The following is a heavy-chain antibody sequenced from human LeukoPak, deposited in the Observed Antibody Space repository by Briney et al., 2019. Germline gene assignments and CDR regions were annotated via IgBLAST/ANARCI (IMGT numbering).Heavy chain of an antibody. CDR2: IWYDGSNK. D-gene: IGHD3-3*01. V-gene: IGHV3-33*06. CDR1: GFTFSSYG. J-gene: IGHJ4*02. CDR3: AKESDFWKTFDY. Sequence: PGRSLRLSCAPSGFTFSSYGMHWVRQAPGKGLEWVAVIWYDGSNKYYADSVKGRFTISRDNSKNTLYLLMNSLRAEDTAVYYCAKESDFWKTFDYWGQGTLVTVYS.